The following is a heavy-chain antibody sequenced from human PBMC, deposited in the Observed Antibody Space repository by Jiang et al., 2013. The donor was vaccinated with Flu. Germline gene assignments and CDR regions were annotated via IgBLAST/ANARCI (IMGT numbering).Heavy chain of an antibody. D-gene: IGHD4-17*01. CDR1: GFTFSGSA. CDR3: TATYGDLWGY. CDR2: IRDKANSYAT. V-gene: IGHV3-73*01. J-gene: IGHJ4*02. Sequence: VQLVESGGGLVQPGGSLKLSCAASGFTFSGSAMHWVRQASGKGLEWVGRIRDKANSYATAYGASVKGRFTISRDDSKNTAYLQMNSLKTEDTAVYYCTATYGDLWGYWGQGTLVTVSS.